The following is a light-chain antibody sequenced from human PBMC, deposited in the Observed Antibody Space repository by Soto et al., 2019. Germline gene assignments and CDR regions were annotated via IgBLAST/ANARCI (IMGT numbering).Light chain of an antibody. Sequence: QSVLTQPPSASGSPGQSVTISCTGSSSDVGGYNHVSWYQQLPGKAPRLMIYDVNKRPSGVPDRFSGSKSGNTASLTVSGLQADDEADYYCSSFAGINNHVVGNGTKVTVL. V-gene: IGLV2-8*01. CDR1: SSDVGGYNH. CDR3: SSFAGINNHV. J-gene: IGLJ1*01. CDR2: DVN.